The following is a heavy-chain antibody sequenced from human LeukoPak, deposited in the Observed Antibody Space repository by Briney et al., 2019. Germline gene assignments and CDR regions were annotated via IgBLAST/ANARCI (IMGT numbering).Heavy chain of an antibody. Sequence: KTGGSLRLSCAASGFTFSGYSMNWVRQAPGKGLEWVSSISSSSSYIYYADSVKGRFTISRDNAKNSLYLQMNSLRAEDTAVYYCARDWWELLQYLSAFDIWGQGTMATVSS. V-gene: IGHV3-21*01. D-gene: IGHD1-26*01. J-gene: IGHJ3*02. CDR1: GFTFSGYS. CDR3: ARDWWELLQYLSAFDI. CDR2: ISSSSSYI.